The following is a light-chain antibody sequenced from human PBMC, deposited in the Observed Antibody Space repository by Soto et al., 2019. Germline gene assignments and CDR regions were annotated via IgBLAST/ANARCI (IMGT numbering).Light chain of an antibody. J-gene: IGKJ3*01. V-gene: IGKV2-28*01. CDR3: MQALQTPFT. CDR2: LGS. Sequence: DIVMTQSPLSLPVTPGEPASISCRSSQSLLHSNGDNYLVWYLQKPGQSPQLLIYLGSNRASGVPDRFSGSGSGTDFTLKISRVEAEDVGVYYCMQALQTPFTFGPGTKVDIK. CDR1: QSLLHSNGDNY.